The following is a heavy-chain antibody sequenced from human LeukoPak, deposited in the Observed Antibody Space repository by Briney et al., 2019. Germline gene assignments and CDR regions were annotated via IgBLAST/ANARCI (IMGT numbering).Heavy chain of an antibody. Sequence: GASVKVSCKASGYTFTGYYIHWVRQAPGQGLEWMGRINPNTGGTDYAQKFQGRVTMTGDTSITTAYMELSRLTSDDTAIYYCAKVPPSITAAGNWLGPWGQGALVTVSS. CDR2: INPNTGGT. V-gene: IGHV1-2*06. D-gene: IGHD6-13*01. J-gene: IGHJ5*02. CDR3: AKVPPSITAAGNWLGP. CDR1: GYTFTGYY.